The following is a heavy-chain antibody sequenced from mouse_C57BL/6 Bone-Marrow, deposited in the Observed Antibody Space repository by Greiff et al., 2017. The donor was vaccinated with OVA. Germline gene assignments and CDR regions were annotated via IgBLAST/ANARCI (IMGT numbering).Heavy chain of an antibody. J-gene: IGHJ4*01. CDR1: GFSLTSYG. Sequence: LQESGPGLVAPSQSLSITCTVSGFSLTSYGVHWVRQPPGKGLEWLVVIWSDGSTTYNSALKSRLSISKDNSKSQVFLKMNSLQTDDTAMYYCARHNYYGSSYDAMDYWGQGTSVTVSS. D-gene: IGHD1-1*01. CDR2: IWSDGST. CDR3: ARHNYYGSSYDAMDY. V-gene: IGHV2-6-1*01.